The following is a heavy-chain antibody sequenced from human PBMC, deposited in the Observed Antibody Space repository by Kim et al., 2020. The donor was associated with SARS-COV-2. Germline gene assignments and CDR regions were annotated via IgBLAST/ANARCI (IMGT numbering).Heavy chain of an antibody. D-gene: IGHD1-26*01. V-gene: IGHV3-15*01. CDR3: TTDWGSGSFYVNAFDI. J-gene: IGHJ3*02. CDR2: IKSNILGGTT. CDR1: GFPFKDAW. Sequence: GGSLRLSCATSGFPFKDAWMHWVRQAPGKGLEWVGRIKSNILGGTTDYVAPVKGRFTISRDDSKSTLYLQTDSLQTDDTAVYYCTTDWGSGSFYVNAFDIWGQGTMVTVSS.